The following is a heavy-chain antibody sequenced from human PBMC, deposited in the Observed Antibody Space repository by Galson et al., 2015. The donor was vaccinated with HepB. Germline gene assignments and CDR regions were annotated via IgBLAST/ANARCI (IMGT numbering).Heavy chain of an antibody. V-gene: IGHV3-30*04. Sequence: SLRLSCAASGFTFSSYAMHWVRQAPGKGLERVAVISYDGSNKYYADSVKGRFTISRDNSKNTLYLQMNSLRAEDTAVYYCASEIPDGYNWEHFDYWGQGTLVTVSS. CDR1: GFTFSSYA. J-gene: IGHJ4*02. CDR2: ISYDGSNK. D-gene: IGHD5-24*01. CDR3: ASEIPDGYNWEHFDY.